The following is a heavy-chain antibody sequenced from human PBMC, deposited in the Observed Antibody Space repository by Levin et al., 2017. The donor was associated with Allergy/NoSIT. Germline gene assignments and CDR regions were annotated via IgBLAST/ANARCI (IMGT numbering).Heavy chain of an antibody. CDR1: GFTVSSNY. CDR3: ARGSDILTGHYLFDY. CDR2: IYSGGGT. J-gene: IGHJ4*02. V-gene: IGHV3-53*01. Sequence: GGSLRLSCAASGFTVSSNYMSWVRQAPGKGLEWVSIIYSGGGTYYADSVKGRFTISRDNSKNTLYLQMNSLRAEDTAVYYCARGSDILTGHYLFDYWGQGTLVTVSS. D-gene: IGHD3-9*01.